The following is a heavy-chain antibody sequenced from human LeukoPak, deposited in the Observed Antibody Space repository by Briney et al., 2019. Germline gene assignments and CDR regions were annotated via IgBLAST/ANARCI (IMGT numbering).Heavy chain of an antibody. CDR2: ISSSSSYI. CDR3: ASPYGDYGDYYFDY. Sequence: GGSLRLSCAASGFTFSSYSMNWVRQAPGKGLEWVSSISSSSSYIYYADSVKGRFTISRDNAKNSLYLQMNSLRAEDTAVYYCASPYGDYGDYYFDYWGQGTLVTVSS. V-gene: IGHV3-21*01. CDR1: GFTFSSYS. D-gene: IGHD4-17*01. J-gene: IGHJ4*02.